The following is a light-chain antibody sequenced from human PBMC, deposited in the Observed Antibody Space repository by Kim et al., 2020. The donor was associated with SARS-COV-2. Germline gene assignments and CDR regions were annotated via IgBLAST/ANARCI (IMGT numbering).Light chain of an antibody. CDR3: QAWDSGTVVV. V-gene: IGLV3-1*01. J-gene: IGLJ3*02. CDR2: QDI. CDR1: ALGDKY. Sequence: YELTQPPSVSVSPGQTVSITCSGDALGDKYVFWFQQKAGQSPVLVIYQDIKRPSGIPERFSASNSGNTATLTISGTQATDEADYYCQAWDSGTVVVFGG.